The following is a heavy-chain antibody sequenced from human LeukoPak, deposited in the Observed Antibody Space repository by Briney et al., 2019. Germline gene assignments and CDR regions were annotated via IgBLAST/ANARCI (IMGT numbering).Heavy chain of an antibody. Sequence: SETLSLTCTVSGYSISSGYYWGWIRPPPGKGLEWIGEINHSGSTNYNPSLKSRVTISVDTSKNQFSLKLSSVTAADTAVYYCARARRDGYNFDYWGQGTLVTVSS. D-gene: IGHD5-24*01. CDR2: INHSGST. V-gene: IGHV4-38-2*02. CDR1: GYSISSGYY. CDR3: ARARRDGYNFDY. J-gene: IGHJ4*02.